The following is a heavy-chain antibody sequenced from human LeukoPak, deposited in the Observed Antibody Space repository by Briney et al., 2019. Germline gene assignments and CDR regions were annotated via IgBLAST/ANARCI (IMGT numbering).Heavy chain of an antibody. Sequence: GGSLRLSCAASGFTFSSYGMHWVRQAPGKGLEWVALVSYDGINKYSADSVKGRFTLPRDNSKNTLYLQMNSLRAEDTAVYSCAKDLDHDYDDYGLDYWGQGTLVTVSS. J-gene: IGHJ4*02. CDR2: VSYDGINK. D-gene: IGHD4-17*01. CDR3: AKDLDHDYDDYGLDY. V-gene: IGHV3-30*18. CDR1: GFTFSSYG.